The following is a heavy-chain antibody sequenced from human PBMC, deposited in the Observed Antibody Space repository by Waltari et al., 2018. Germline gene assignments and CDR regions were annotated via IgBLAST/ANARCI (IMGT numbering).Heavy chain of an antibody. CDR1: GFTFSSYW. D-gene: IGHD6-19*01. Sequence: EVQLVESGGGLVQPGGSLRLSCEASGFTFSSYWMTWVGQSPEKGLEWVANISQDRGTKYYRDSVKGRFTISRDNAKNSLFLQLNSLRAEDTAVCYCLRTLTGWYDYWGQGTLVTVSS. CDR3: LRTLTGWYDY. J-gene: IGHJ4*02. V-gene: IGHV3-7*01. CDR2: ISQDRGTK.